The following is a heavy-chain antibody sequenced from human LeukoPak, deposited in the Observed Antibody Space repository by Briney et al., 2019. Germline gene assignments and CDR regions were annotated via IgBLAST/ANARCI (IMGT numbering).Heavy chain of an antibody. V-gene: IGHV4-59*01. J-gene: IGHJ4*02. D-gene: IGHD3-3*01. CDR1: GCSISSYY. CDR2: IYYSGST. CDR3: ARGTAEWFDY. Sequence: SETLSLTCTASGCSISSYYWSWIRQPPGKGLEWIGYIYYSGSTNYNPSLKSRVTISVDTSKNQFSLKLSSVTAADTAVYYCARGTAEWFDYWGQGTLVTVSS.